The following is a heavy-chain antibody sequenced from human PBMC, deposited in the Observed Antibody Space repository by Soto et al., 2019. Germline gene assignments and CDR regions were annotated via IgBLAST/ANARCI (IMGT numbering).Heavy chain of an antibody. V-gene: IGHV5-51*01. CDR3: ARGTTVTKYSFYYLGF. Sequence: GEYLKISCKGSGYSLTSYWIGWVRQMPGKGLEWMGIIYPGDSDTRYSPSFQGQVTISADKSISTAYLQWSNLRASDTAMHSGARGTTVTKYSFYYLGFCGQVTSVTVS. CDR1: GYSLTSYW. CDR2: IYPGDSDT. J-gene: IGHJ4*02. D-gene: IGHD4-4*01.